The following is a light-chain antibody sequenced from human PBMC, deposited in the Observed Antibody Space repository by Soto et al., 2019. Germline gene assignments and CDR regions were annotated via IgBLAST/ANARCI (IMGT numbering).Light chain of an antibody. CDR2: GDS. CDR1: SSSIGAGYD. V-gene: IGLV1-40*01. CDR3: SSYTSSSTHVV. J-gene: IGLJ2*01. Sequence: QSVLTQPPSVSGAPGQRVTISCTGGSSSIGAGYDVHWYQHLPGTAPKLLIYGDSNRPSGVPDRFSGSKSGTSASLAITGLQAEDEGDYYCSSYTSSSTHVVFGGGTKLTVL.